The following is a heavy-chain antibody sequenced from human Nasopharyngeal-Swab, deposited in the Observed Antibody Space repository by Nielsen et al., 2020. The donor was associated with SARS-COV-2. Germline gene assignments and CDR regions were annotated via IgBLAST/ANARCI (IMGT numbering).Heavy chain of an antibody. J-gene: IGHJ3*01. D-gene: IGHD3-10*01. V-gene: IGHV3-33*01. CDR3: ARDSNYYGSESDAFNL. CDR2: IWYDGVNK. CDR1: GFTFISYG. Sequence: GESLKISCAASGFTFISYGLHWVRQAPGKGLEWVAFIWYDGVNKYYADSVKGRFTISRDNSKNTVFLQMNNLRVEDTAMYYCARDSNYYGSESDAFNLWGQGTLVTVSS.